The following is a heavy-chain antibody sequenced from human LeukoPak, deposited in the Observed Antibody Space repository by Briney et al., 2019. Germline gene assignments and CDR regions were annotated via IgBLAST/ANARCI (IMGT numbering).Heavy chain of an antibody. J-gene: IGHJ4*02. CDR3: ARTPSSIAASNY. Sequence: GASVKVSCKASGGTFSSYAISWVRQAPGQGLEWMGRIIPILGIANYAQKFQGRVTITADKSTSTAYMELSSLRSEDTAVYYCARTPSSIAASNYWGQGTLVTVSS. CDR2: IIPILGIA. V-gene: IGHV1-69*04. D-gene: IGHD6-6*01. CDR1: GGTFSSYA.